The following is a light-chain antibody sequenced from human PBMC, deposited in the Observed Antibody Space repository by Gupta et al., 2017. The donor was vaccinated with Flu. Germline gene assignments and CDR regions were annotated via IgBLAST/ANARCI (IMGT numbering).Light chain of an antibody. CDR1: SGSGSTNFY. CDR3: VLYSGRSFWV. Sequence: QTVVTQEPSFSVSPGGTVTLTCGLTSGSGSTNFYPSWYQQTPGQAPRILIYNTNILSSGVPERFSGSMLGNTAALTITGAQAEDEADYYCVLYSGRSFWVFGGGTKLTVL. V-gene: IGLV8-61*01. J-gene: IGLJ3*02. CDR2: NTN.